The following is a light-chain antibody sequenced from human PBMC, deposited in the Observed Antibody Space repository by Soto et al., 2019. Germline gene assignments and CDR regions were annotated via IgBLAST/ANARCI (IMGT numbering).Light chain of an antibody. J-gene: IGLJ1*01. V-gene: IGLV2-14*01. CDR3: SSYTTSNTRQIV. Sequence: HSVLTQPASVSGSPGQSITISCTGTSSDVGGYNYVSWYQQHPGKAPKFMIYDVSNRPSGVSNRFSGSKSGKTASLTISGLQAEDEADYYCSSYTTSNTRQIVFGTGTKVTVL. CDR2: DVS. CDR1: SSDVGGYNY.